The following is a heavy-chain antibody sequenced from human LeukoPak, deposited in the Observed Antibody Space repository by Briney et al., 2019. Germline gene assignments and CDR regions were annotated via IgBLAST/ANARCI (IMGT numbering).Heavy chain of an antibody. J-gene: IGHJ3*01. Sequence: SETLSLTCSVSGGSLSSSSYYWGWIRQPPGRGLEWIGDIYETGSTNYNPSLKSRVTISVDTSKNQFSLKLSSVTAADTAVYYCVRPDDNSFDFWGQGTMVTVSS. D-gene: IGHD3-9*01. CDR1: GGSLSSSSYY. CDR2: IYETGST. CDR3: VRPDDNSFDF. V-gene: IGHV4-39*01.